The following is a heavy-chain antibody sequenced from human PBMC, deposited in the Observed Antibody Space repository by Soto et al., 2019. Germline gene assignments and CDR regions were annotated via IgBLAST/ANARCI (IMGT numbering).Heavy chain of an antibody. J-gene: IGHJ2*01. CDR1: GGSISSGDYY. CDR3: ATAETPEYFDL. CDR2: IYYSGST. V-gene: IGHV4-30-4*01. D-gene: IGHD2-15*01. Sequence: SETLSLTCTVSGGSISSGDYYWSWIRQPPGKGLEWIGYIYYSGSTYYNPSLKSRVTISVDTSKNQFSLKLSSVTAADTAVYYCATAETPEYFDLWGRGTLVTVSS.